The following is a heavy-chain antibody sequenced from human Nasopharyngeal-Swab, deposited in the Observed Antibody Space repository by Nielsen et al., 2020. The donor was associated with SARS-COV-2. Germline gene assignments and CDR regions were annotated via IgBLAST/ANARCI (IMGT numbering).Heavy chain of an antibody. CDR1: GGSISSSSYY. CDR3: ARAPLIGEGWFDP. CDR2: IYYSGST. J-gene: IGHJ5*02. D-gene: IGHD3-16*01. Sequence: GSLRLSCTVSGGSISSSSYYWGWIRQPPGKGLEWIGSIYYSGSTYYNPSLKSRVTISVDTSKNQFSLKLSSVTAADTAVYYFARAPLIGEGWFDPWGQGTLVTVSS. V-gene: IGHV4-39*01.